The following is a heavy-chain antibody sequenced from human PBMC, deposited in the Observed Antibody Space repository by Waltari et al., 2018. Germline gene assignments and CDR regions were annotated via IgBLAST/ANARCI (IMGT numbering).Heavy chain of an antibody. CDR1: GFTFSRYA. D-gene: IGHD3-3*01. CDR3: AKAPLFGVVIYYFDY. CDR2: ISGSGGST. V-gene: IGHV3-23*01. J-gene: IGHJ4*02. Sequence: EVQLLESGGGLVQPGGSLRPSCAASGFTFSRYAMRWVRPAPGKGLEWVSAISGSGGSTYYADSVKGRFTISRDNSKNTLYLQMNSLRAEDTAVYYCAKAPLFGVVIYYFDYWGQGTLVTVSS.